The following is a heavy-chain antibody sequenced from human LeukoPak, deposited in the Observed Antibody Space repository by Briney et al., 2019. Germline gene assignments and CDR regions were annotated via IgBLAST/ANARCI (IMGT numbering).Heavy chain of an antibody. Sequence: ASVNVSCTASGYTFTIYGINWVRQAPGQGLEWMGWISGYNGNTNYAQRLQGRVTMTTDTSTSTAYMELRSLRSDDTAVYYCARGSRQDTYGRELDSWGQGTLVTVSS. CDR2: ISGYNGNT. CDR1: GYTFTIYG. CDR3: ARGSRQDTYGRELDS. V-gene: IGHV1-18*01. D-gene: IGHD5-18*01. J-gene: IGHJ4*02.